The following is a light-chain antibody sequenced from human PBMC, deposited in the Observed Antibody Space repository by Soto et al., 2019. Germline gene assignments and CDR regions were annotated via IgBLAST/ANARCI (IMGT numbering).Light chain of an antibody. CDR2: GAS. J-gene: IGKJ1*01. V-gene: IGKV3-20*01. CDR3: QQYSSSPWT. Sequence: EIMLTQSPGTLSLSPGERATLSCRASQSVSSSYLAWYQQKPGQAPRLLIYGASRRATGIPDRFSGSGSGTDFTLTISRLEPEDFAVYYCQQYSSSPWTFGQGTKVEIK. CDR1: QSVSSSY.